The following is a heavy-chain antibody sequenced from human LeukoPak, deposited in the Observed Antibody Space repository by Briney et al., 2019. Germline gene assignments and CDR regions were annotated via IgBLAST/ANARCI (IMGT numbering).Heavy chain of an antibody. Sequence: GESLKISCKGSGYSFTNSWIGWVRQMPGEGLEWMGIIYPGDSDTRHSPSFQGQVTISADKSISTAYLQWSSLKASDTAMYYCARFVAATEALDYWGQGTLVTVSS. J-gene: IGHJ4*02. V-gene: IGHV5-51*01. D-gene: IGHD2-15*01. CDR3: ARFVAATEALDY. CDR2: IYPGDSDT. CDR1: GYSFTNSW.